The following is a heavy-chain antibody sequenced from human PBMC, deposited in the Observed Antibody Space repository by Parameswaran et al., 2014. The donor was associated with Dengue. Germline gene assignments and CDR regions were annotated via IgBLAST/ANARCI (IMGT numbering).Heavy chain of an antibody. J-gene: IGHJ4*02. Sequence: SWVRQAPGQGLEWMGGIIPILGIANYAQKFQGRVTITADESTSTAYMELSSLRSEDTAVYYCASGTTVVNWYFDYWGQGTLVTVSS. CDR3: ASGTTVVNWYFDY. CDR2: IIPILGIA. V-gene: IGHV1-69*10. D-gene: IGHD4-23*01.